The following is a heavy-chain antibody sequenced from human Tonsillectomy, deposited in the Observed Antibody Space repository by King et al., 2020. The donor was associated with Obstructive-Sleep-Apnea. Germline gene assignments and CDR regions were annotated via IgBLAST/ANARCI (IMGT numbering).Heavy chain of an antibody. Sequence: VQLVESGGGLVQPGGSLTFSCAASGFTFSNYAMSWVRQAPGRGLEWVSSISGSGGSTYYADSVKGRFTISRDNSKNTLYLKMNSLTAEDTALYYCAKRKGSSGSGRDYYYYYGMDVWGQGTTVTVSS. CDR1: GFTFSNYA. J-gene: IGHJ6*02. V-gene: IGHV3-23*04. CDR3: AKRKGSSGSGRDYYYYYGMDV. CDR2: ISGSGGST. D-gene: IGHD3-10*01.